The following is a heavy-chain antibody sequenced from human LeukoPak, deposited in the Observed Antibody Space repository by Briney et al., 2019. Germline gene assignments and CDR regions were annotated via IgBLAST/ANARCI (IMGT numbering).Heavy chain of an antibody. V-gene: IGHV3-48*01. CDR3: ARDPWAFSSSSRVY. Sequence: PGGSLRLSCAASGFTFSSFSMNWVRRAPGKGLECVSYISSSSSTIYYADSVKGRFTISRDNAKNSLNLQMNSLRAEDTAVYYCARDPWAFSSSSRVYWGQGTLVTVSS. CDR2: ISSSSSTI. D-gene: IGHD6-13*01. CDR1: GFTFSSFS. J-gene: IGHJ4*02.